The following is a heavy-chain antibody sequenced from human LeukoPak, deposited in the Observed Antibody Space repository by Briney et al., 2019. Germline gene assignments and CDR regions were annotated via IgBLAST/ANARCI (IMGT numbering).Heavy chain of an antibody. Sequence: GGSLRLSCAASGFTFSSYGMHWVRQAPGKGLEGVAVIWYDGSNKYYADSVKGRFTISRDNSKNTLYLQMNSLRAEDTAVYYCARSREIEGPEFDYWGQGTLVTVSS. CDR1: GFTFSSYG. J-gene: IGHJ4*02. CDR3: ARSREIEGPEFDY. D-gene: IGHD1-14*01. V-gene: IGHV3-33*01. CDR2: IWYDGSNK.